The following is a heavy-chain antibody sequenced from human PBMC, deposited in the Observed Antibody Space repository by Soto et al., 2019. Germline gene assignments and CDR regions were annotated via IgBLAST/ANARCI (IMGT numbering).Heavy chain of an antibody. Sequence: QVQLVQSGAEVKKPGSSVKVSCKASVGTFSSYSINWVRQAPGQGLEWMGDIIPIFGTANYAQKFQGRVTMTADESTSTSYMELSSLRSEDTAVYYCARDGGRHSGGMDYWGQGTLVTVSS. V-gene: IGHV1-69*01. CDR3: ARDGGRHSGGMDY. J-gene: IGHJ4*02. CDR1: VGTFSSYS. CDR2: IIPIFGTA. D-gene: IGHD1-26*01.